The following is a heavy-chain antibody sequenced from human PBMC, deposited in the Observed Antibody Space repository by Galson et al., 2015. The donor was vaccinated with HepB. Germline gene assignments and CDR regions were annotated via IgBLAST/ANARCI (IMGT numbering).Heavy chain of an antibody. V-gene: IGHV1-2*04. J-gene: IGHJ6*02. CDR3: ARGAPFYSSSWYADYYYYGMDV. Sequence: SVKVSCKASGYTFTGYYMHWVRQAPGQGLEWMGWINPNSGGTNYAQKFQGWVTMTRDTSISTAYMELSRLRSDDTAVYYCARGAPFYSSSWYADYYYYGMDVWGQGTTVTVSS. CDR1: GYTFTGYY. CDR2: INPNSGGT. D-gene: IGHD6-13*01.